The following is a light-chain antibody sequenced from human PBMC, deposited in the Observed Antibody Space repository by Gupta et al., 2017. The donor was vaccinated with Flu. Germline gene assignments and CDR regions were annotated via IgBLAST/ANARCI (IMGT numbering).Light chain of an antibody. CDR1: NIGAKS. J-gene: IGLJ1*01. CDR3: QVWASSDASLV. CDR2: DAN. Sequence: SYVLTQPPSVSVAPGQTARITCGGNNIGAKSVHWYQQRPGQAPVLVLYDANERPSGIPERLSGSNSGNTATLTISRVEAGDESDFYCQVWASSDASLVFGTGTKVTV. V-gene: IGLV3-21*02.